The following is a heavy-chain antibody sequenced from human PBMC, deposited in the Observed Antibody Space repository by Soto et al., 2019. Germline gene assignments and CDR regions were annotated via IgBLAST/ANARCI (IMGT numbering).Heavy chain of an antibody. D-gene: IGHD5-18*01. V-gene: IGHV4-59*01. CDR3: ARGRGDTAMAWYY. CDR1: GGSISSYY. J-gene: IGHJ4*02. CDR2: ISYSGST. Sequence: QVQLQESGPGLVKPSETLSLTCTVSGGSISSYYWSWIRQSPGKGLEWIGYISYSGSTKYNPSLKSRVPXSXDSXKNQFSLKLSSVTAADTAVYYCARGRGDTAMAWYYWGQGTLVTVSS.